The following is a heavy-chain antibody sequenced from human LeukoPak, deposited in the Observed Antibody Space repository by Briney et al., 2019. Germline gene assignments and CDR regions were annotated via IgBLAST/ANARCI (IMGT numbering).Heavy chain of an antibody. V-gene: IGHV3-30-3*01. CDR1: GFTFSRYA. Sequence: GGSLRLSCAASGFTFSRYAMHWVRQAPGKGLDWVAVISYDGSDKYYGDSVKGRFTISRDNSKNTLYLQMNSLRAEDTAVYYCARVVVAATLGNWFDPWGQGSLASVSS. CDR3: ARVVVAATLGNWFDP. D-gene: IGHD6-19*01. J-gene: IGHJ5*02. CDR2: ISYDGSDK.